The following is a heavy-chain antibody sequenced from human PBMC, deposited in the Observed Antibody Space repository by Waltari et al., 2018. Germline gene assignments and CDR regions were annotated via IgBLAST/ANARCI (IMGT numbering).Heavy chain of an antibody. Sequence: QGQLLQSGAAVKRPGDAGSLAGKASGFVLSHFIIHWLRQAPGKGLEWMGVINPSVGDTTYAQKYQDRIIMTTDASTSTVFQELSSLRSEDTAVYYCTRTRCGADCGLRIFDYWGQGSLVTVSS. CDR1: GFVLSHFI. V-gene: IGHV1-46*01. CDR2: INPSVGDT. D-gene: IGHD2-21*02. J-gene: IGHJ4*02. CDR3: TRTRCGADCGLRIFDY.